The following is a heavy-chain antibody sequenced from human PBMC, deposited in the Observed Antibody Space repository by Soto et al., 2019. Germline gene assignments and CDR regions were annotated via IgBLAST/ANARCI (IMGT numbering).Heavy chain of an antibody. Sequence: EVQLLESGGDLVQPWWSLRLSCAASGFTFSNYAMSWVRQAPGKGLEWVSTISDTGDSTYYADSVRGRFTISRDNPKSTLYLQMVSLRAEDTAVFFCAKSPLSRSPRLTLATGFDYWGQGARVTVSS. V-gene: IGHV3-23*01. CDR3: AKSPLSRSPRLTLATGFDY. D-gene: IGHD5-12*01. CDR2: ISDTGDST. J-gene: IGHJ4*02. CDR1: GFTFSNYA.